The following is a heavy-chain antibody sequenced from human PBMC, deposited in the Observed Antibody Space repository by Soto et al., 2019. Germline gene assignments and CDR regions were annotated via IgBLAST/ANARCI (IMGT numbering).Heavy chain of an antibody. Sequence: PSETLSLTCTVSGGSISSGGYYWSWIRQHPGKGLEWIGYIYYSGSTYYNPSLKSRVTISVDTSKNQFSLKLSSVTAADMAVYYCARDSPSTNDYSNYEGLGQIIRRWYYYGMDVRGQGTTVTVSS. V-gene: IGHV4-31*03. J-gene: IGHJ6*02. CDR3: ARDSPSTNDYSNYEGLGQIIRRWYYYGMDV. D-gene: IGHD4-4*01. CDR1: GGSISSGGYY. CDR2: IYYSGST.